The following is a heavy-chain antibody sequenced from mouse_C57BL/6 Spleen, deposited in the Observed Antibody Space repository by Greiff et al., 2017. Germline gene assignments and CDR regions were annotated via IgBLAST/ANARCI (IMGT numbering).Heavy chain of an antibody. Sequence: EVQLVESGPGLVKPSQSLSLTCSVTGYSITSGYYWNWIRQFPGNHLEWMGYISYDGSNNYNPSLKNRISITRDTSKNQFFLKLNSVTTEDTATYYCARGGSWDVFAYWGQGTLVTVSA. V-gene: IGHV3-6*01. J-gene: IGHJ3*01. CDR3: ARGGSWDVFAY. D-gene: IGHD4-1*01. CDR1: GYSITSGYY. CDR2: ISYDGSN.